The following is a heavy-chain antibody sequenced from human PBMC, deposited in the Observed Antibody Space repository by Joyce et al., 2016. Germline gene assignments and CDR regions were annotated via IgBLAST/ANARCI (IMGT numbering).Heavy chain of an antibody. V-gene: IGHV1-3*01. Sequence: QVHLVQSGAEVKKPGASVTLSCKASGYTFTNYAIHWVRQAPGHGLEWVGWINPGNGKTVYLQNLQGRVTITRDKSATTSYMDLSSLKSEDTAIYYCARGWGSRAFDFWGQGTVVTVSS. CDR2: INPGNGKT. CDR1: GYTFTNYA. J-gene: IGHJ3*01. CDR3: ARGWGSRAFDF. D-gene: IGHD7-27*01.